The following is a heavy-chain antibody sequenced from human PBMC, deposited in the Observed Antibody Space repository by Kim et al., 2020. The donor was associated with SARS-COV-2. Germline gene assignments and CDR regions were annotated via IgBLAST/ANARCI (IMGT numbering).Heavy chain of an antibody. Sequence: HSGSTNYNPSLKSRVTISVDTSKNQFSLKLSSVTAADTAVYYCARLRSGPWGQGTLVTVSS. CDR2: HSGST. J-gene: IGHJ5*02. V-gene: IGHV4-34*01. D-gene: IGHD2-15*01. CDR3: ARLRSGP.